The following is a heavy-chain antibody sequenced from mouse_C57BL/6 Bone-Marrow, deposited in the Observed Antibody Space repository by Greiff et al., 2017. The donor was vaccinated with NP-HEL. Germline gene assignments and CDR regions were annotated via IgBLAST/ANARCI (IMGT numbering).Heavy chain of an antibody. CDR2: ISYSGST. CDR1: GYSITSGYD. D-gene: IGHD1-1*01. J-gene: IGHJ2*01. Sequence: VQLKESGPGMVKPSQSLSLTCAVTGYSITSGYDWHWIRHFPGNKLEWMGYISYSGSTNYNPSLKSRISITHDTSKNHFFLKLNSVTTEDTATYYCARGATVVGFDYWGQGTTLTVSS. CDR3: ARGATVVGFDY. V-gene: IGHV3-1*01.